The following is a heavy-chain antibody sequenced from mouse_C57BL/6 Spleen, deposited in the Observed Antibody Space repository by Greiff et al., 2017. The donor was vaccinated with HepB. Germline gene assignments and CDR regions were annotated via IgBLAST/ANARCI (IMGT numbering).Heavy chain of an antibody. V-gene: IGHV5-17*01. Sequence: EVHLVESGGGLVKPGGSLKLSCAASGFTFSDYGMHWVRQAPEKGLEWVAYISSGSSTIYYADTVKGRFTISRDNAKNTLFLQMTSLRSEDTAMYYCARAYGGYFDYWGQGTTLTVSS. J-gene: IGHJ2*01. D-gene: IGHD1-1*01. CDR1: GFTFSDYG. CDR3: ARAYGGYFDY. CDR2: ISSGSSTI.